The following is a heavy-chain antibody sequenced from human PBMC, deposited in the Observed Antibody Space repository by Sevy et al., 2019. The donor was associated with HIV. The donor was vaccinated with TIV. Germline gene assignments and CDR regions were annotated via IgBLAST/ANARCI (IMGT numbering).Heavy chain of an antibody. J-gene: IGHJ4*02. CDR1: GFTFSDYY. Sequence: GGSLRLSCAASGFTFSDYYINWIRQAPGKGLEWVSYISSSGSTIYYTDSVKGRLTISRDNAKNSLYLQMNSLRVEDTAVYYCAREDIADRHFDYWGQGTLVTVSS. D-gene: IGHD6-6*01. CDR2: ISSSGSTI. CDR3: AREDIADRHFDY. V-gene: IGHV3-11*01.